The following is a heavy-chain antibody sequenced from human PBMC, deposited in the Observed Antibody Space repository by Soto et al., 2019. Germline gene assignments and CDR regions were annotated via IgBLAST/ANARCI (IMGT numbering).Heavy chain of an antibody. V-gene: IGHV4-34*01. CDR1: GGSFSGYY. D-gene: IGHD3-16*01. Sequence: SETLSLTCAVYGGSFSGYYWSWIRQPPGKGLEWIGEINHSGSTNYNPSLKSRVTISVDTSKNQFSLKLSSVTAADTAVYYCARGNLWGEVSRFDPWGQGTLVTVSS. CDR3: ARGNLWGEVSRFDP. J-gene: IGHJ5*02. CDR2: INHSGST.